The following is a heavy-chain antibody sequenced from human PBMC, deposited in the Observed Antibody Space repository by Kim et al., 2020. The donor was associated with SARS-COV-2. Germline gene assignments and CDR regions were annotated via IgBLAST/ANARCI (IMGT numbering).Heavy chain of an antibody. V-gene: IGHV3-30*18. Sequence: GGSLRLSCAASGFTFHTYGLPFFRPSPCPLLEWVAVISYDGSNKYYADSVKGRFTISRDNSKNTLYLQMNSLRIEDTAVYYCAKSFSGSYFGYDYWGQGTLVTVSS. J-gene: IGHJ4*02. CDR1: GFTFHTYG. D-gene: IGHD1-26*01. CDR3: AKSFSGSYFGYDY. CDR2: ISYDGSNK.